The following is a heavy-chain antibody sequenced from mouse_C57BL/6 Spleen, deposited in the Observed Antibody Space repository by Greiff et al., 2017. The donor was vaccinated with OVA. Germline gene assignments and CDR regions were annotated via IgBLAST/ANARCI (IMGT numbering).Heavy chain of an antibody. J-gene: IGHJ4*01. CDR3: APVLGRDYAMDY. CDR1: GYTFTDYY. D-gene: IGHD3-1*01. CDR2: INPYNGGT. Sequence: DVQLQESGPVLVKPGASVKMSCKASGYTFTDYYMNWVKQSHGKSLEWIGVINPYNGGTSYNQKFKGKATLTVDKSSSTAYMELNSLTSEDSAVYYCAPVLGRDYAMDYWGQGTSVTVSP. V-gene: IGHV1-19*01.